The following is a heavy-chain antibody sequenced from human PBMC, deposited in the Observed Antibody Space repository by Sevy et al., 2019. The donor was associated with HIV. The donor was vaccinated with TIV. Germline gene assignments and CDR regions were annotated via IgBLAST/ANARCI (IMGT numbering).Heavy chain of an antibody. V-gene: IGHV1-8*01. CDR1: GYTFTSYD. D-gene: IGHD2-2*01. CDR3: ARGDIVVVPAALYYYYGMDV. CDR2: MNPNSGNT. Sequence: ASVKVSCKASGYTFTSYDINWVRQATGQGLEWMGWMNPNSGNTDYAQKFQGRVTMTRNTSISTAYMELSSLGSEDTAVYYCARGDIVVVPAALYYYYGMDVWGQGTTVTVSS. J-gene: IGHJ6*02.